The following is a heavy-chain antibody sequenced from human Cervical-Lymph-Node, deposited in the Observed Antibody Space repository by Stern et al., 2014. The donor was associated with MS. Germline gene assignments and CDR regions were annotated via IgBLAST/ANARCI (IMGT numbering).Heavy chain of an antibody. CDR2: FDPEHGET. CDR3: ATHRGRVTYYYGMDV. Sequence: QVHLVQSGAEVKKPGASVKVSCKVSGYTLSEISMHWVRQAPGKGLEWMGGFDPEHGETRYAQKLQGRVTMAEGRSTDTAYMELSSLRSEDTAVYYCATHRGRVTYYYGMDVWGQGTTVTVSS. D-gene: IGHD2-21*02. V-gene: IGHV1-24*01. J-gene: IGHJ6*02. CDR1: GYTLSEIS.